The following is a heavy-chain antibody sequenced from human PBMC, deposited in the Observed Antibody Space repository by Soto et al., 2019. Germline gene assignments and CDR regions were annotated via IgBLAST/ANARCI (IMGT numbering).Heavy chain of an antibody. Sequence: QVQLQESGPGLLKPSETLSLSCSVSGGSISSFYWNWIRQPAGKGLEWIGRVYANGHTNYNPSLQSRVTLSVNMSKSQFSLRLTSVIAADTAIYYCARSPSTSSIGTFDIWGQGTIVPVSS. CDR3: ARSPSTSSIGTFDI. CDR2: VYANGHT. D-gene: IGHD6-6*01. V-gene: IGHV4-4*07. CDR1: GGSISSFY. J-gene: IGHJ3*02.